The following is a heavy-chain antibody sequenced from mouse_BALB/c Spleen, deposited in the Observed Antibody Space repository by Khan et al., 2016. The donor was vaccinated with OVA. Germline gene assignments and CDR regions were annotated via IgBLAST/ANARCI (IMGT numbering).Heavy chain of an antibody. CDR3: ATQRSTYTWFAY. J-gene: IGHJ3*01. CDR2: IYPYNDVT. V-gene: IGHV1S136*01. D-gene: IGHD1-1*01. Sequence: VQLKQSGPELVKPGASVKMSCKASGYTFTSYVMHWVKQKPGQGLEWIGYIYPYNDVTKYNEKFKGKATLTSEKSSSTAYMELSSLTSEDSAVYYCATQRSTYTWFAYWGQVTLVTVSA. CDR1: GYTFTSYV.